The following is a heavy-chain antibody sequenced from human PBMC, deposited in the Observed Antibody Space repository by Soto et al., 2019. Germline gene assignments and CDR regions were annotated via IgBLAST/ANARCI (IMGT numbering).Heavy chain of an antibody. CDR2: IFSSGSA. CDR3: AREGSYSAYNFAHGIQLWSFDF. CDR1: GGSINTFY. D-gene: IGHD5-12*01. Sequence: SETLSLTCTVSGGSINTFYWSWVRQPAGKGLEWIGRIFSSGSASFNPSLESRVAMSVDTSKNHFSLNLSSATAADMAVYYCAREGSYSAYNFAHGIQLWSFDFWGQGALVTVSS. V-gene: IGHV4-4*07. J-gene: IGHJ4*02.